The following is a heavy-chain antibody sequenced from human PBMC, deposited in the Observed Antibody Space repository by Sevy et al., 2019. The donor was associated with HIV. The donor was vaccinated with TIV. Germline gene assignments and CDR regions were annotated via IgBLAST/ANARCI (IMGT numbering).Heavy chain of an antibody. D-gene: IGHD4-17*01. CDR2: ISYEGSNK. CDR1: GFTFSSYG. J-gene: IGHJ4*02. Sequence: GGSLRLSCAASGFTFSSYGMHWVRQAPGKGLEWVAVISYEGSNKYYADSGKGRFTISRDDSKNTLNLQMNSLRAEDTAVYYCAKDRDGDFVFDYWGQGTLVTVSS. V-gene: IGHV3-30*18. CDR3: AKDRDGDFVFDY.